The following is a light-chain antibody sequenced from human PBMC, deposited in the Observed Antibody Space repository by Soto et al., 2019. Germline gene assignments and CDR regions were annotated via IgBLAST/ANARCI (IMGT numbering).Light chain of an antibody. CDR3: EQYNNWPLT. J-gene: IGKJ4*01. CDR2: EAP. Sequence: EIVMTQSPTTLSVSPGERATLSCRASQSVNSNLAWYQQKRGQAPRLLIYEAPSRATGIPARFSASGSGTEFTLTISSLQSEDFAVYYCEQYNNWPLTFGGGTNVEIK. CDR1: QSVNSN. V-gene: IGKV3-15*01.